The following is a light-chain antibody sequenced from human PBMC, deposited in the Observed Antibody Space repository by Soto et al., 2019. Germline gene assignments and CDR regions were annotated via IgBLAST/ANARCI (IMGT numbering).Light chain of an antibody. J-gene: IGKJ4*01. Sequence: IVMTQSPATLSVSPGERATLSCRASQSVSSNLAWYQQKPGQAPRLLIYGASTRATGIPARFSGSGSGTEFTLTISSLQSEDFAVYYCQQYNNWPLLTFGGGTKVEIK. CDR3: QQYNNWPLLT. V-gene: IGKV3-15*01. CDR1: QSVSSN. CDR2: GAS.